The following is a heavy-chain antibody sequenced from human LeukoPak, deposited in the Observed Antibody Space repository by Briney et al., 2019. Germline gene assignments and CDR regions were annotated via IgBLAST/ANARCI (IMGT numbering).Heavy chain of an antibody. J-gene: IGHJ4*02. V-gene: IGHV6-1*01. CDR1: GASVSSSTAA. D-gene: IGHD5-12*01. CDR2: TYYRSKWYD. Sequence: SQTLSLTCAISGASVSSSTAAWNWFRQSPSRGLEWLGRTYYRSKWYDDYELSLKSRISINADTSENQFSLQLSSVSPEDTAVYFCAREGGYGIIDFWGQGTLVTVSS. CDR3: AREGGYGIIDF.